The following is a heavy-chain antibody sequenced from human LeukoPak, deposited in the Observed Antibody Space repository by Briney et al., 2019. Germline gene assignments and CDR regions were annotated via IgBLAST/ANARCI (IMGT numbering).Heavy chain of an antibody. CDR3: ARGAAHGAIRYYYYGMDV. CDR2: INPSGGST. D-gene: IGHD2-2*02. Sequence: GASVKVSCKTSGYNFRDYYIHWVRQAPGQGLEWMGIINPSGGSTSYAQKFQGRVTMTRDTSTSTVYMELSSLRSEDTALYYCARGAAHGAIRYYYYGMDVWGQGTTVTVSS. V-gene: IGHV1-46*01. J-gene: IGHJ6*02. CDR1: GYNFRDYY.